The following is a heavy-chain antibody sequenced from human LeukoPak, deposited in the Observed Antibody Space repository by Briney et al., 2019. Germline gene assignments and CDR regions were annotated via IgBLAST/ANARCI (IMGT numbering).Heavy chain of an antibody. J-gene: IGHJ5*02. CDR1: GFTLSNYG. CDR3: ARDGFCSSSSCYPLNWFDP. CDR2: IWHDGSNK. Sequence: GRSLRLSCAATGFTLSNYGMHWVRQAPGKGLEWVAVIWHDGSNKYYADSVKGRFTIPRDNAKNKLYLQMNSLRAEDTAVYYCARDGFCSSSSCYPLNWFDPWGQGTLVTVSS. D-gene: IGHD2-2*03. V-gene: IGHV3-33*01.